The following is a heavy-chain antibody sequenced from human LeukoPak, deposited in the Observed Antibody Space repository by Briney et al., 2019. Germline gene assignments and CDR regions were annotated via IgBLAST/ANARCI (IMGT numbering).Heavy chain of an antibody. J-gene: IGHJ4*02. CDR2: ISAYNGNT. CDR3: ARDNPPRTGYGDYDY. D-gene: IGHD4-17*01. CDR1: GYTFTSYG. Sequence: GASVKVSCKASGYTFTSYGISWVRQAPGQGLEWMGWISAYNGNTNYAQKLQGRVTMTTDTSTSTAYMELRSLRSDDAAVYYCARDNPPRTGYGDYDYWGQGTLVTVSS. V-gene: IGHV1-18*01.